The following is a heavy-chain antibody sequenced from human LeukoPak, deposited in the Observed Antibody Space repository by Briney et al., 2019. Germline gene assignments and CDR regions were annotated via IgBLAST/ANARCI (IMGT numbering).Heavy chain of an antibody. D-gene: IGHD3-10*01. Sequence: PGGSLRLSCAASGFTFDDYTMHWVRQAPGKGLEWVSLISWDGGSTYYADSVKGRFTISRDNSKNTLYLQMNSLRADDTAVYYCAKALYGSGKTPGFDYWGQGTLVTVSS. V-gene: IGHV3-43*01. CDR1: GFTFDDYT. J-gene: IGHJ4*02. CDR2: ISWDGGST. CDR3: AKALYGSGKTPGFDY.